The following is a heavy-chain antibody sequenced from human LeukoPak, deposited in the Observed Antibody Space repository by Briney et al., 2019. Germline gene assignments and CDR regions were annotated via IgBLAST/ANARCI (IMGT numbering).Heavy chain of an antibody. Sequence: PSETLSLTCTVSGGSISSYYWSWIRQPPGKGLEWIGYIYYSGSTNYNPSLKSRVTISVDTSKNQSSLKLSSVTAADTAVYYCARAGEQQLEFDYWGQGTLVTVSS. CDR3: ARAGEQQLEFDY. CDR1: GGSISSYY. D-gene: IGHD6-13*01. V-gene: IGHV4-59*01. CDR2: IYYSGST. J-gene: IGHJ4*02.